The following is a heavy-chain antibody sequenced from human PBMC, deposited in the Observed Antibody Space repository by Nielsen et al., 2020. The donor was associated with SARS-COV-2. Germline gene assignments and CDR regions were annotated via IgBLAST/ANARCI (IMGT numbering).Heavy chain of an antibody. CDR3: ARHSEGYSYGRFDY. V-gene: IGHV4-59*08. CDR2: IYYSGST. Sequence: GSLRLSCTVSGGSISNYYWSWIRQPPGKGLEWIGYIYYSGSTNYNPSLKSRVTISVDTSKNQFSLKLNSVTAADTALYYCARHSEGYSYGRFDYWGQGTLVTVSS. J-gene: IGHJ4*02. CDR1: GGSISNYY. D-gene: IGHD5-18*01.